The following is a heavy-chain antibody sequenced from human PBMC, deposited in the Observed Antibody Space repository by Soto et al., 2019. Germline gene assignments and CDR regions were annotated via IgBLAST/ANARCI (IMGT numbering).Heavy chain of an antibody. CDR1: GFTFSDYY. J-gene: IGHJ1*01. V-gene: IGHV3-11*01. CDR3: AREKHSSSWYAEYFQH. D-gene: IGHD6-13*01. CDR2: ISSSGSTI. Sequence: KTGGSLRLSCAASGFTFSDYYMSWIRQAPGKGLEWVSYISSSGSTIYYADSVKGRFTISRDNAKNSLYLQMNSLRAEDTAVYYCAREKHSSSWYAEYFQHWGQGTLVTVS.